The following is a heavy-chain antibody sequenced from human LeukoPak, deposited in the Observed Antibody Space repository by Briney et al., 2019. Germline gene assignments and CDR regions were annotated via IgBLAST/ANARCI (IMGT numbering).Heavy chain of an antibody. V-gene: IGHV4-59*08. Sequence: SETLSLTCTVSGYSISSGYYWSWIRQPPGKGLEWIAYIYYSGSTNYNPSLKSRVTISVDTSKNQFSLKLSSVTAADTAVYYCARHYDYDMLTGYHILSFDYWGQGALVTVSS. CDR3: ARHYDYDMLTGYHILSFDY. J-gene: IGHJ4*02. CDR1: GYSISSGYY. D-gene: IGHD3-9*01. CDR2: IYYSGST.